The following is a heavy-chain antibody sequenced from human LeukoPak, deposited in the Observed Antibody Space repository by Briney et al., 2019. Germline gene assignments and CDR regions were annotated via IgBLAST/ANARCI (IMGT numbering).Heavy chain of an antibody. Sequence: SETLSLTCAVSGYSISSGYYWGWIRQPPGKGLEWIGSMFHSGTTYYNPSLKSRVTMSVDTSKNQFSLKVNSVTAADTAVYYCARGGYSGYDWDYWGQGTLVTVSS. CDR1: GYSISSGYY. CDR2: MFHSGTT. D-gene: IGHD5-12*01. CDR3: ARGGYSGYDWDY. V-gene: IGHV4-38-2*01. J-gene: IGHJ4*02.